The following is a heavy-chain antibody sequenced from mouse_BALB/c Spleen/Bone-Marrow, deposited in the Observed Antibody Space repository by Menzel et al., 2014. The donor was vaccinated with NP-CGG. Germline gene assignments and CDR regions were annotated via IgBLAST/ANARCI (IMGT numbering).Heavy chain of an antibody. J-gene: IGHJ4*01. D-gene: IGHD2-14*01. CDR3: ARDNLDRAMDY. CDR2: IRNKANGYTT. V-gene: IGHV7-3*02. Sequence: DVQLQESGGGLVQPGGSLRLSCATSGFTFTDYYMNWVRQPPGKALEWLGFIRNKANGYTTEYSASVKGRFTISRDNSQTILYLQMNTRRAEDSATYYCARDNLDRAMDYWGQGTSVTVSS. CDR1: GFTFTDYY.